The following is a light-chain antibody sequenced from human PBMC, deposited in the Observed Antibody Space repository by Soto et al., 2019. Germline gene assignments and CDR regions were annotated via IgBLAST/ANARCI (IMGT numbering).Light chain of an antibody. CDR1: QRVSSSY. CDR3: QQCGSSPS. V-gene: IGKV3-20*01. Sequence: EIVLTQSPGTLSLSPGERATLSCRASQRVSSSYLAWYQQKPGQAPRLLIYDTSSRATGIPDRFRGSESGTDFTLAISRLEPEDFAVYYCQQCGSSPSFGQGTKVELK. J-gene: IGKJ1*01. CDR2: DTS.